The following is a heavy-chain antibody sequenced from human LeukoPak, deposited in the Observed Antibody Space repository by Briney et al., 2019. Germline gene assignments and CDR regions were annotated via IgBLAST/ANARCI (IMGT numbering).Heavy chain of an antibody. D-gene: IGHD6-19*01. CDR3: ARAGGWYVNWFDP. Sequence: RASVKVSCKASGDTFSSYAISWVRQAPGQGLEWMGGIIPIFGTANYAQKFQGRVTITADKSTSTAYMELSSLRSEDTAVYYCARAGGWYVNWFDPWGQGTLVTVSS. CDR1: GDTFSSYA. CDR2: IIPIFGTA. J-gene: IGHJ5*02. V-gene: IGHV1-69*06.